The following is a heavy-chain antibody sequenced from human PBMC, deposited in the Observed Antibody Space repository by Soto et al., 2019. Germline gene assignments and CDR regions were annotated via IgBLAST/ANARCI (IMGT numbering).Heavy chain of an antibody. CDR2: VYNNGQT. CDR1: GGSMTRSGYY. CDR3: ARSVDP. Sequence: SETLSLTCTVAGGSMTRSGYYWGWIRQPPGNELQYIGSVYNNGQTYYNPSLTSPVTISIDTSKNQFSLSLRSVTAADTAVYYCARSVDPWGQGTLVTVSS. J-gene: IGHJ5*02. V-gene: IGHV4-39*07.